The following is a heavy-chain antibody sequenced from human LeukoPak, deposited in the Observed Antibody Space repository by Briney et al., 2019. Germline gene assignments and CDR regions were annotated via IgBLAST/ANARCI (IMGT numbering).Heavy chain of an antibody. V-gene: IGHV3-30*02. CDR3: AKNSGYSYGRNDY. CDR1: GFSFSSYG. Sequence: GGSLRLSCAGSGFSFSSYGMHWVRQAPGKGLEWMAFIRSDGSNKYYADSVKGRFTISRDNSQNTLFLQMNSLRAEDTALYYCAKNSGYSYGRNDYWGQGTLVTVSS. CDR2: IRSDGSNK. D-gene: IGHD5-18*01. J-gene: IGHJ4*02.